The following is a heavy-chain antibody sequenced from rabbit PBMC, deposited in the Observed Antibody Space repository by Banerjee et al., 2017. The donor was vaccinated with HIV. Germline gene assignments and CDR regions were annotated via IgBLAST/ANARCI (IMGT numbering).Heavy chain of an antibody. CDR1: GFSFSSSYV. J-gene: IGHJ4*01. D-gene: IGHD6-1*01. Sequence: QQQLEESGGDLVKPEGSLTLTCTASGFSFSSSYVICWVRQAPGKGLEWIGCINTGSGSTWYASWAKGRFTISKTSSTMVTLQMTSLTAADTATYFCARDSYGYDNNLWGPGTLVTVS. V-gene: IGHV1S45*01. CDR2: INTGSGST. CDR3: ARDSYGYDNNL.